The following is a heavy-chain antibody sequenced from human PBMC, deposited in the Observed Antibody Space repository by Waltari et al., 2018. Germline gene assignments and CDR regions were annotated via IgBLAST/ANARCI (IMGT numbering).Heavy chain of an antibody. Sequence: QVQLQESGPGLVKPSETLSLTCTVSGGSISSYYWSWIRQPPGKGLEWIGYIYYSGSTNYSPSLKSRVTISVDTSKNQFSLKLSSVTAADTAVYYCARTNYYDHLWGRGTLVTVSS. D-gene: IGHD3-22*01. CDR2: IYYSGST. V-gene: IGHV4-59*01. CDR3: ARTNYYDHL. J-gene: IGHJ2*01. CDR1: GGSISSYY.